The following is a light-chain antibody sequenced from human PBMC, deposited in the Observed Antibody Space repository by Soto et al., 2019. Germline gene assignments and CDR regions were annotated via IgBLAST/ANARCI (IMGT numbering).Light chain of an antibody. CDR2: DVT. V-gene: IGLV2-11*01. J-gene: IGLJ1*01. CDR3: AAWDDSLNGPV. CDR1: SSDVGRYNY. Sequence: QSALTQPRSVSGSPGQSVTISCTETSSDVGRYNYVSWYQQHPGKAPKLIIYDVTKRPSGVPDRFSGSKSGTSASLAISGLQSEDEADYYCAAWDDSLNGPVFGTGTKVTVL.